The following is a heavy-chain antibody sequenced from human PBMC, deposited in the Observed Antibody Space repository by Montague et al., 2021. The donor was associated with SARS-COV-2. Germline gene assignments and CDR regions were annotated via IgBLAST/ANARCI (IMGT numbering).Heavy chain of an antibody. D-gene: IGHD6-19*01. CDR1: GGSISNYY. V-gene: IGHV4-4*07. CDR2: PYTSGST. J-gene: IGHJ6*02. Sequence: SETLSLTCTVSGGSISNYYWTWIRQPAGKGLEWIGRPYTSGSTTYNPSLKSRVTMPVDTSKNQFSLKVTSVTAADTSIYYCARESGYSSGWRYYYGMDVWGQGTTVTVS. CDR3: ARESGYSSGWRYYYGMDV.